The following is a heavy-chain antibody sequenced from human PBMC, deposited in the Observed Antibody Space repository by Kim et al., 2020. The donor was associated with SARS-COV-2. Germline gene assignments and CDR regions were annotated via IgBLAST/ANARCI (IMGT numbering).Heavy chain of an antibody. V-gene: IGHV4-34*01. CDR2: INRSGST. D-gene: IGHD4-17*01. CDR3: AKRYGGMDV. J-gene: IGHJ6*02. CDR1: GGSFSYYY. Sequence: SETLSLSCALYGGSFSYYYWSWIRQSPGKGLEWIAEINRSGSTNYNPSLKSRVSISIHTSKNQFSLKLSSVTAADRAVYYCAKRYGGMDVWGQGTTVTVSS.